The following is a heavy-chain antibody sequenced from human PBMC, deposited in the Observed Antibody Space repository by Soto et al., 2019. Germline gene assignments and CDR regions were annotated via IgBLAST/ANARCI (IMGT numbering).Heavy chain of an antibody. J-gene: IGHJ5*02. CDR1: GFTFSDYY. D-gene: IGHD3-10*01. V-gene: IGHV3-21*01. CDR2: ISRSSSYI. CDR3: ARDPIIAMVRGVINWFDP. Sequence: PVGSLRLSCAASGFTFSDYYMSWVRQAPGKGLEWVSSISRSSSYIYYADSVKGRFTISRDNAKNSLYLQMNSLRAEDTAVYYCARDPIIAMVRGVINWFDPWGQGTLVTVSS.